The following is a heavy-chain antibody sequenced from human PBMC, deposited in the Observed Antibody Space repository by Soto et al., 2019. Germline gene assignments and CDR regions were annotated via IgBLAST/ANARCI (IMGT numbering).Heavy chain of an antibody. CDR2: IRHSGGST. CDR3: ARGSNYYDSSGLYYFDY. D-gene: IGHD3-22*01. Sequence: GGSLRLSCAASGFTFSSYAMSWVRQAPGKGLEWVSDIRHSGGSTYYADSVKGRFTISRDNSKNSLYLQMNSLRAEDTAVYYCARGSNYYDSSGLYYFDYWGQGTLVTVSS. CDR1: GFTFSSYA. J-gene: IGHJ4*02. V-gene: IGHV3-23*01.